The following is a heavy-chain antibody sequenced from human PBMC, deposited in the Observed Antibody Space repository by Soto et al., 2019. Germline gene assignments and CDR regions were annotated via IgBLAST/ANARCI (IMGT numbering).Heavy chain of an antibody. V-gene: IGHV4-39*01. CDR3: ARHNTFEGVIARYEFDY. CDR1: GGSISSSSYY. Sequence: QLQLQESGPGLVKPSETLSLTCTVSGGSISSSSYYWGWIRQPPGKGLEWIGSIYYSGSTYYNPSLKSRVTISVDTSKIPVSLKLSAVTAADTAVYYCARHNTFEGVIARYEFDYWGQGTLVTVAS. CDR2: IYYSGST. D-gene: IGHD3-16*02. J-gene: IGHJ4*02.